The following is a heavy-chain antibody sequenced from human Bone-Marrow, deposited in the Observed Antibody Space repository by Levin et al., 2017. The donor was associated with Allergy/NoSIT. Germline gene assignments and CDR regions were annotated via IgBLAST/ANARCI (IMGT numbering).Heavy chain of an antibody. CDR1: GFTFSSYP. V-gene: IGHV3-33*01. CDR3: ARDHPTAMDY. Sequence: GESLKISCAASGFTFSSYPMHWVRQAPGKGLDWVAVIWYDGSNKHYADSVKGRFTITRDNSKNTLYLQMNSLRAEDTAIYYCARDHPTAMDYWGQGTLVTVSS. J-gene: IGHJ4*02. CDR2: IWYDGSNK.